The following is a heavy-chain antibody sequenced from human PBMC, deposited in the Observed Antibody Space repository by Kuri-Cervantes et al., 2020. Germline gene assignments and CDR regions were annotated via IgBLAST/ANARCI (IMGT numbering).Heavy chain of an antibody. Sequence: SETLSLTCAVSGYSISSGYYWGWIRQPPGKGLEWIGSIYYSGSIYYNPSLKSRVTISVDTSKNQFSLKLSSVTAADTAVYYCARDRFGELFHYYYYGMDVWGQGTTVTVSS. V-gene: IGHV4-38-2*02. CDR2: IYYSGSI. CDR3: ARDRFGELFHYYYYGMDV. J-gene: IGHJ6*02. D-gene: IGHD3-10*01. CDR1: GYSISSGYY.